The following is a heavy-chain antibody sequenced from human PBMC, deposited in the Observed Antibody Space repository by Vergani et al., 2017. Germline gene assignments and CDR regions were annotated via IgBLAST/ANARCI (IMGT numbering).Heavy chain of an antibody. D-gene: IGHD7-27*01. Sequence: VQLVESGGGEVQPGRSLRLSCSAAGFPFSDYAVHWVRQGPGKGLEWVARIKSEIDGGTTDYAAHVKGRFTISRDDSTNMLYLHMNSLKTEDTAVYYCTTLSPNWAHWWGQGTLVNVSS. CDR2: IKSEIDGGTT. CDR3: TTLSPNWAHW. J-gene: IGHJ4*02. V-gene: IGHV3-15*01. CDR1: GFPFSDYA.